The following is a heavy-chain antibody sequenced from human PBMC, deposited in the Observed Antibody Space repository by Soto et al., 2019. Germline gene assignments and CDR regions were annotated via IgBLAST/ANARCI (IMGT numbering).Heavy chain of an antibody. Sequence: QVQLVESGGGLVKPGGSLRLSCAASGFTFSDYYMTWIRQAPGKGLEWVSYIRGSGGTIYYADSVKGRFTISRDNAKNSVYLRMNSLRPEVTAVYYCARANGKYAARRFDYWGQGTPVIVSS. CDR2: IRGSGGTI. J-gene: IGHJ4*02. V-gene: IGHV3-11*01. CDR1: GFTFSDYY. CDR3: ARANGKYAARRFDY. D-gene: IGHD2-8*01.